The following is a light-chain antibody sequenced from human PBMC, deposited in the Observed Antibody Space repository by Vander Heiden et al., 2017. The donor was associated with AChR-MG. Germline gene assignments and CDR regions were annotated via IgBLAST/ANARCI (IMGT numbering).Light chain of an antibody. CDR1: QSVSSN. J-gene: IGKJ4*01. CDR3: QQEYNWPPT. V-gene: IGKV3-15*01. CDR2: CAS. Sequence: ELAMPQPPATLSLSPGERATLSCRASQSVSSNLAAYQQKPGQAPRLLIYCASTRAPGIPATFSGSGSGTEFTLTISSLQSADFAVSYCQQEYNWPPTFGGGTKVEIK.